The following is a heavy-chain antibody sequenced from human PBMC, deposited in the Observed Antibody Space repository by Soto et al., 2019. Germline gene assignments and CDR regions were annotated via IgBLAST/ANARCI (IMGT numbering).Heavy chain of an antibody. CDR3: GRWGYSNGWSDY. CDR2: IYWNDDK. Sequence: GSGPTLVNPTQTLTLTCSFSGFSLSTTAEGVGWVRQPPGKALEWLALIYWNDDKRHSPSLKSRLTIMKDASKNQVVLTMTNMDPVDTATYYCGRWGYSNGWSDYWGQGTLVPVSS. CDR1: GFSLSTTAEG. V-gene: IGHV2-5*01. J-gene: IGHJ4*02. D-gene: IGHD4-4*01.